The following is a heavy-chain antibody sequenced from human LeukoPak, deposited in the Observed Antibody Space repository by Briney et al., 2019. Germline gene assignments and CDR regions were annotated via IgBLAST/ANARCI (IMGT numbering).Heavy chain of an antibody. D-gene: IGHD4-17*01. V-gene: IGHV3-20*04. J-gene: IGHJ4*02. CDR3: ASQGDGDYVLYY. CDR2: INWNGGST. CDR1: GFNFDDYG. Sequence: GGSLRLSCAASGFNFDDYGMSCVRQAPGKGLEWASGINWNGGSTRYADSVKGRFTISRDNAENSQYLQMNSLRAEDTAVYYCASQGDGDYVLYYWGQGTLVTVSS.